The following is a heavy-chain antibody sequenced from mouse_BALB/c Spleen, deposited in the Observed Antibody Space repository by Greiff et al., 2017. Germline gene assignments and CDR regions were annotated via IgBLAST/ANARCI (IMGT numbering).Heavy chain of an antibody. CDR3: GREGYDGAWFAY. J-gene: IGHJ3*01. CDR1: GYSFTGYY. CDR2: VNPNNGGT. V-gene: IGHV1-37*01. D-gene: IGHD2-2*01. Sequence: VQLKESGPDLVKPGASVKISCKASGYSFTGYYMHWVKQSHGKSLEWIGRVNPNNGGTSYNQKFKGKATLTVDKSSSTAHMELLSLTSEDSAVYYCGREGYDGAWFAYWGQGTLVTVSA.